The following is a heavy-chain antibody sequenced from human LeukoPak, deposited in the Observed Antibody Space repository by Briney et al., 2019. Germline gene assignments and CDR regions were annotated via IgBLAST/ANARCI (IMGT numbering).Heavy chain of an antibody. CDR3: AKAPQYYYDSRGYFMY. D-gene: IGHD3-22*01. CDR1: GFTFSSYG. Sequence: GGSLRLSCAASGFTFSSYGMHWVRQAPGKGLEWVAYIRYDGSNKYYADSVKGRFTISRDNSKNTLYLQMNSLRVEDTAVYYCAKAPQYYYDSRGYFMYWGQGTLVTVSS. CDR2: IRYDGSNK. J-gene: IGHJ4*02. V-gene: IGHV3-30*02.